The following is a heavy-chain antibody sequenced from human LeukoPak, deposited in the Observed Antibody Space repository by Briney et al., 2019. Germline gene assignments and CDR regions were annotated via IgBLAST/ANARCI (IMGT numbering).Heavy chain of an antibody. CDR1: GFPFSNFA. CDR3: ASLTYYFDY. Sequence: GGSLRLSCAASGFPFSNFAMSWVRQAPGKGLEWVSTISGGGDNTYFADSVKGRFTISRDNSKNTLFLQMVSLRAEDTAVYYCASLTYYFDYWGQGTLVTVSS. V-gene: IGHV3-23*01. J-gene: IGHJ4*02. CDR2: ISGGGDNT.